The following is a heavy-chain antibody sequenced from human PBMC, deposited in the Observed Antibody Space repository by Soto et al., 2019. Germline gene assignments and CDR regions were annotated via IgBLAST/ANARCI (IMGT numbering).Heavy chain of an antibody. CDR3: AREADYVNWFDP. J-gene: IGHJ5*02. CDR1: GFTFSSYS. D-gene: IGHD4-17*01. V-gene: IGHV3-48*01. Sequence: EVQLVESGGGLVQPGGSLRLSCAASGFTFSSYSMNWVRQAPGKGLEWVSYISSSSCTIYYADSVKGRFTISRDNAKNSLYLQMNSLRAEDTAVYYCAREADYVNWFDPWGQGTLVTVSS. CDR2: ISSSSCTI.